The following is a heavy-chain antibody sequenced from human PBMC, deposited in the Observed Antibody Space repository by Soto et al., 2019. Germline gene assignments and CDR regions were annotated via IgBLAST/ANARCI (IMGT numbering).Heavy chain of an antibody. CDR2: INPNSGGT. Sequence: GASVKVSCKASGDTFTGYYMHWVRQAPGQGLEWMGWINPNSGGTNYAQKFQGWVTMTRDTSISTAYMELSRLRSDDTAVYYCATSGSYYGYYYYGMDVWGQGTTVTVSS. J-gene: IGHJ6*02. CDR1: GDTFTGYY. V-gene: IGHV1-2*04. D-gene: IGHD1-26*01. CDR3: ATSGSYYGYYYYGMDV.